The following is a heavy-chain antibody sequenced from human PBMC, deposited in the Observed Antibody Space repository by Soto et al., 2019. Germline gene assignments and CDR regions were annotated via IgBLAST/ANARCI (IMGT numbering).Heavy chain of an antibody. CDR1: GYLISSGYY. Sequence: SETLSLTCSVSGYLISSGYYWGWIRQTPGKGLEWLGSIDYSGRTYYNPSLKSRVSTSVDLSKNQFSLNLRSVTAADTAVYFCAIELSSGYDSYYFDYWGQGTVVTVSS. D-gene: IGHD3-22*01. CDR3: AIELSSGYDSYYFDY. J-gene: IGHJ4*02. V-gene: IGHV4-38-2*02. CDR2: IDYSGRT.